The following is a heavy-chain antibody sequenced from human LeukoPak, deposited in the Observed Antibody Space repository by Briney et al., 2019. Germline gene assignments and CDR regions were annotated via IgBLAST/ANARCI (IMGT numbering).Heavy chain of an antibody. D-gene: IGHD4-17*01. V-gene: IGHV3-74*01. CDR2: MNSDGSST. CDR3: AREAFNYGDHYFDY. Sequence: GGSLRLSCAASGFTLSSYWMYWVRQAPGKGLVWVSRMNSDGSSTTYADSVKGRFTISRDNAKNALYLQMSSLRAEDTAVYHCAREAFNYGDHYFDYWGQGTLVTVSS. CDR1: GFTLSSYW. J-gene: IGHJ4*02.